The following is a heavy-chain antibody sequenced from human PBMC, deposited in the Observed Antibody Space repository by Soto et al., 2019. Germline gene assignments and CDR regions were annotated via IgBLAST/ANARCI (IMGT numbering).Heavy chain of an antibody. Sequence: PGGSLRLSCAASGFTFSTYSMNWVRQAPGKGLEWVSSISSNSNYIYYADSVKGRFTISRDNAKNSLYLQMNSLRAEDTAVYYCARAPYYYDNSGYYYWGQGTLVTVSS. V-gene: IGHV3-21*01. D-gene: IGHD3-22*01. CDR2: ISSNSNYI. CDR3: ARAPYYYDNSGYYY. CDR1: GFTFSTYS. J-gene: IGHJ4*02.